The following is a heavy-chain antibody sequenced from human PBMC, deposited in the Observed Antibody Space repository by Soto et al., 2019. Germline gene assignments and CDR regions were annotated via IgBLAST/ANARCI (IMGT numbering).Heavy chain of an antibody. V-gene: IGHV6-1*01. CDR3: ARVEYTESEYYQGMDV. J-gene: IGHJ6*02. CDR1: WDSVSSNRAV. D-gene: IGHD2-8*01. CDR2: TFYRSKWYN. Sequence: SQTLSLTCVISWDSVSSNRAVWNWIRQSPSRGLEWLGRTFYRSKWYNDYAVSLKGRISINADTSKNQFSLQLNSVTPEDTAVYYCARVEYTESEYYQGMDVCGQGTTVTVSS.